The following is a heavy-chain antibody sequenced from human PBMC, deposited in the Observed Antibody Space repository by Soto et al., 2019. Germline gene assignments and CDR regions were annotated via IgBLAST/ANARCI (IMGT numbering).Heavy chain of an antibody. CDR2: ISAYNGNT. D-gene: IGHD2-15*01. CDR3: ARGLVVVAISYYFDY. CDR1: GYTFTTYG. Sequence: ASVKVSCKTSGYTFTTYGISWVRQAPGQGPEWMGWISAYNGNTNYAQKLQGRVTMTTDTSTTTAYMELRSLRSDDTAVYYCARGLVVVAISYYFDYWGQGTLVTVS. J-gene: IGHJ4*02. V-gene: IGHV1-18*01.